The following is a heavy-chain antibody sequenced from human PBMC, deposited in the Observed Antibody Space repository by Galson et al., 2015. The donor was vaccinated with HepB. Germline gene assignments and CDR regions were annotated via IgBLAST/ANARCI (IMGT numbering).Heavy chain of an antibody. CDR2: ISYDGSNK. CDR3: AKDDSSGYYYYPSGPFDY. CDR1: GFTFSSYG. J-gene: IGHJ4*02. V-gene: IGHV3-30*18. Sequence: SLRLSCAASGFTFSSYGMHWVRQAPGKGLEWVAVISYDGSNKYYADSVKGRFTISRDNSKNTLYLQMNSLRAEDTAVYYCAKDDSSGYYYYPSGPFDYWGQGTLVTVSS. D-gene: IGHD3-22*01.